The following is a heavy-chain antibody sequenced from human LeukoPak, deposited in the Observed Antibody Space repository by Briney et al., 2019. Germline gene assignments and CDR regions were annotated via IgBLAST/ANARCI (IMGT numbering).Heavy chain of an antibody. CDR1: GFTFSTYD. D-gene: IGHD2-2*01. J-gene: IGHJ4*02. CDR2: ISGSGGST. V-gene: IGHV3-23*01. CDR3: AKDFNQLNFDY. Sequence: QAGGSLRLSCAASGFTFSTYDMHWVRQAPGKGLEWVSAISGSGGSTYYADSVKGRFTISRDNSKNTLYLQMNSLRAEDTAVYYCAKDFNQLNFDYWGQGTLVTVSS.